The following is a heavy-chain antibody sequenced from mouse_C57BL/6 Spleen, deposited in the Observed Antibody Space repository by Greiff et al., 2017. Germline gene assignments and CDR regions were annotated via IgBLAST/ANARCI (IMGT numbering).Heavy chain of an antibody. CDR1: GYSFTDYN. CDR2: INPNYGTN. Sequence: VQLKQSGPELVKPGASVKISCKASGYSFTDYNMNWVKQSNGKSLEWIGVINPNYGTNSYNQKFKGKATLTVDQSASTAYMQLNRLTSEDSAVYYCASETGGNYAMDYWGQGTSVTVSS. D-gene: IGHD3-2*01. CDR3: ASETGGNYAMDY. J-gene: IGHJ4*01. V-gene: IGHV1-39*01.